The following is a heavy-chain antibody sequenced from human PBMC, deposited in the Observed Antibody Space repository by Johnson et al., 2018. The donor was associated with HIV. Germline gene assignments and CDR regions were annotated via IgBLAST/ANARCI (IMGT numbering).Heavy chain of an antibody. CDR3: ARGYGVVIALLDAFDI. D-gene: IGHD2-21*01. CDR1: GFTVSSNY. Sequence: VQLVESGGGVVQPGGSLRLSCAASGFTVSSNYMSWVRQAPGKGLEWVSGSNWNGGSTGYGDSVKGRFTISRDNAKNSLYLQMNSLRVEDTALYYCARGYGVVIALLDAFDIWGQGTMVTVSS. V-gene: IGHV3-20*04. CDR2: SNWNGGST. J-gene: IGHJ3*02.